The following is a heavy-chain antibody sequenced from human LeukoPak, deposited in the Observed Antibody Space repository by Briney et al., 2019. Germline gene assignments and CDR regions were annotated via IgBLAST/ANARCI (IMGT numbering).Heavy chain of an antibody. CDR2: IYHSGST. CDR3: ASLGYCSGGSCSHNWFDP. J-gene: IGHJ5*02. Sequence: PSETLSLTCAVSGGSISSGGYSWSWIRQPPGKGLEWIGYIYHSGSTYYNPSLKSRVTISVDRSKNQFSLKLSSVTAADTAVYYCASLGYCSGGSCSHNWFDPWGQGTLVTVSS. V-gene: IGHV4-30-2*01. CDR1: GGSISSGGYS. D-gene: IGHD2-15*01.